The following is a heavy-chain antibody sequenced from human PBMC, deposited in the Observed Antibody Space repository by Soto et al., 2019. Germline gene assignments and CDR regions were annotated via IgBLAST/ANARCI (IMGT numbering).Heavy chain of an antibody. V-gene: IGHV3-7*01. D-gene: IGHD1-1*01. CDR2: IKQDGSEN. CDR3: ARDHIKGWKFDY. Sequence: EVQLVESGGGLVQPGGSLSLSCAASGFTFSNYWMSWVRQAPGKGLEWVANIKQDGSENYYVDSVKGRFTTSRDNTKNSFYLQINSLRAEDTAVYYCARDHIKGWKFDYWCRGTLVTVST. J-gene: IGHJ4*01. CDR1: GFTFSNYW.